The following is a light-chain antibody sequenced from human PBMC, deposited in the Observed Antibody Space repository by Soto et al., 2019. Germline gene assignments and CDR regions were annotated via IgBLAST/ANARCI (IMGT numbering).Light chain of an antibody. V-gene: IGKV1-5*03. Sequence: DIHMTQSPSTLSASVGDRVTITCRASQSISIWLAWFQQKPGRAPNLLIYGTSSLESGVLSRFSGSGSGTEFTITISSLQPDDFATYYCQHYNDYSWTFGQGTKVEIK. J-gene: IGKJ1*01. CDR2: GTS. CDR3: QHYNDYSWT. CDR1: QSISIW.